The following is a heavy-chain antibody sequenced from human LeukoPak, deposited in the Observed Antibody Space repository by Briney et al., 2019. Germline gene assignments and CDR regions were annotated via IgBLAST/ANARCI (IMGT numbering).Heavy chain of an antibody. D-gene: IGHD1-26*01. CDR1: GYTFTGYH. V-gene: IGHV1-24*01. J-gene: IGHJ5*02. CDR2: FDPEDGET. CDR3: ATRTGDSGSRGPAIRKPNWFDP. Sequence: ASVKVSCKASGYTFTGYHMHWVRQAPGKGLEWMGGFDPEDGETIYAQKFQGRVTMTEDTSTDTAYMELSSLRSEDTAVYYCATRTGDSGSRGPAIRKPNWFDPWGQGTLVTVSS.